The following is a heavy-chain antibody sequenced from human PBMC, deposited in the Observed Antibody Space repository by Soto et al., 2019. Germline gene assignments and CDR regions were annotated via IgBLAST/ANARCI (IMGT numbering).Heavy chain of an antibody. V-gene: IGHV3-53*01. Sequence: GGSLRLSCAASGFTVDNNYMSWVRQAPGKGLEWVSIIYPGYSTYYTDSVKGRFTISRDNSKNTLYLQMNSLRAEDTAVYYCARAGTSSSWNYFNNWGQGTLVTVSS. CDR1: GFTVDNNY. CDR2: IYPGYST. J-gene: IGHJ4*02. CDR3: ARAGTSSSWNYFNN. D-gene: IGHD6-13*01.